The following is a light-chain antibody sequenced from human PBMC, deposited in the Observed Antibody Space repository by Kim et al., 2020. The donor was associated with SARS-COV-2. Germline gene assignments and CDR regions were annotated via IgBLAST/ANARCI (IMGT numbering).Light chain of an antibody. V-gene: IGKV1-8*01. Sequence: SASTGDRVTISCRASQGISSYLAWYQQKPGRAPKLLIYAASTLQSGVPSRFSGSGSGTDFTLTISCLQSEDFATYYCQQYYSYLYSFGQGTKLEI. CDR2: AAS. CDR1: QGISSY. CDR3: QQYYSYLYS. J-gene: IGKJ2*03.